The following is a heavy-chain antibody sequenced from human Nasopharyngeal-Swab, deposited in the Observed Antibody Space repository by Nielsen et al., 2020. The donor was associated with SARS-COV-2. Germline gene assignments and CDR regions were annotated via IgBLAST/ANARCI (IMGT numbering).Heavy chain of an antibody. CDR3: AKDRSGSYDY. CDR2: ITSSGANT. Sequence: GESLKISCAASGFTFSSYAMSWVRQAPGKGLEWASAITSSGANTYYADSVKGRFTISRDNSKNTLYLQMNSLRADDTAVYYCAKDRSGSYDYWGQGTLVTVSS. J-gene: IGHJ4*02. D-gene: IGHD1-26*01. V-gene: IGHV3-23*01. CDR1: GFTFSSYA.